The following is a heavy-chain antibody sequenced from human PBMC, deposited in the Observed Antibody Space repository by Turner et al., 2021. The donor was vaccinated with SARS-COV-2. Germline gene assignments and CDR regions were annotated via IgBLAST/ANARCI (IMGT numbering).Heavy chain of an antibody. CDR2: IYPGDSDA. J-gene: IGHJ4*02. CDR1: GYTFTSHW. V-gene: IGHV5-51*03. CDR3: ARRGHSYYGSEYYFDY. D-gene: IGHD3-10*01. Sequence: EVQLVQSGAEVKKPGESLKISCKGSGYTFTSHWIAWVRQMPGKGLEWMGIIYPGDSDAKYSPSFQGQVTFSVDKSISTAYLQWSSLTASDTAMYYCARRGHSYYGSEYYFDYWGQGTLVTVSS.